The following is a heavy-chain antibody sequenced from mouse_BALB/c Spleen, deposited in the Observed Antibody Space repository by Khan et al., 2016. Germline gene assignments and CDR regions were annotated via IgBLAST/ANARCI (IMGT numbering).Heavy chain of an antibody. Sequence: VQLQQSGPDLVKPGASVKISCKVSGYTFTDYNMHWVKQSHGKSLEWIGYIYPYNGGTGYNQKFKNKATLTVDNSSSTASMELRSLTSEDSAVYYCARSNDWYFDVWGAGTPVTVSS. J-gene: IGHJ1*01. CDR3: ARSNDWYFDV. CDR2: IYPYNGGT. V-gene: IGHV1S29*02. CDR1: GYTFTDYN.